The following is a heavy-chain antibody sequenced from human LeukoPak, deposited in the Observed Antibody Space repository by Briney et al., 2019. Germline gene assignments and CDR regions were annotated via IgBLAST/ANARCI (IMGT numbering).Heavy chain of an antibody. V-gene: IGHV3-7*03. D-gene: IGHD3-9*01. CDR1: GFTFSSYW. CDR2: IKQDGSGK. J-gene: IGHJ4*02. CDR3: ARDQILRYFDWIGTTDY. Sequence: GGSLRLSCAASGFTFSSYWMSWVRQAPGKGLEWGANIKQDGSGKYYVDSVKGRFTISRDNAKNSLYLQMNSLRAEDTAVYYCARDQILRYFDWIGTTDYWGQGTLVTVSS.